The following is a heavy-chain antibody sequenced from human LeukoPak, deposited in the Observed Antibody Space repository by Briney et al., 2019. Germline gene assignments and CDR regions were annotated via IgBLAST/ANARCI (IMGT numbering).Heavy chain of an antibody. Sequence: ASVKVSCKASGYTFTSYGISWVRQAPGQGLEWMGWISAYNGNTNYAQKLQGRVTMTTDTSTSTAYMELRSLRSDDTAVYYCARGGPHYDILTGYYMRYYYGMDVWGQGTTVTVSS. CDR3: ARGGPHYDILTGYYMRYYYGMDV. CDR2: ISAYNGNT. CDR1: GYTFTSYG. J-gene: IGHJ6*02. D-gene: IGHD3-9*01. V-gene: IGHV1-18*01.